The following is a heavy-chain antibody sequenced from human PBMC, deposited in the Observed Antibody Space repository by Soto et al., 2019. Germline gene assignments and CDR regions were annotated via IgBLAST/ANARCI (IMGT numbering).Heavy chain of an antibody. D-gene: IGHD2-2*03. Sequence: QLLESGPGLVKPSETLSLTCTVSGGSVSSNSYSWGWIRQSPGKGLEWIGTIYSSENTYYNPSLLSRVTISVDTSKNEFSLRLSSVTAADTAVYYCARLNGYCVSTNCHGYYGMDVWGQGTTVTVSS. CDR1: GGSVSSNSYS. CDR2: IYSSENT. J-gene: IGHJ6*02. CDR3: ARLNGYCVSTNCHGYYGMDV. V-gene: IGHV4-39*01.